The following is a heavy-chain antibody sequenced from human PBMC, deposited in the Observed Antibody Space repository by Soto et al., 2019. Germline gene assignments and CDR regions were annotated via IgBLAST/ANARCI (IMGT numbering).Heavy chain of an antibody. D-gene: IGHD3-22*01. Sequence: WGSLRLSCAASGVTFSSYAMSWVRQAPGKGLEWVSAISGSGGSTYYADSVKGRFTISRDNSKNTLYLQMNSLRAEDTAVYYCAKVSRYYYHSPTIDYFDYWGQGTLVTVSS. CDR2: ISGSGGST. J-gene: IGHJ4*02. CDR1: GVTFSSYA. CDR3: AKVSRYYYHSPTIDYFDY. V-gene: IGHV3-23*01.